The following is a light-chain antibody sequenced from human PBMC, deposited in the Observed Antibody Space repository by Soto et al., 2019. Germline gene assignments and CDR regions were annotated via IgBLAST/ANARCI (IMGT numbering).Light chain of an antibody. V-gene: IGLV9-49*01. Sequence: QSVLTQPPSASASLGASVTLTCTLSSGYSNYKVDWYQQRPGKGPRFVMRVGTGGIVGSKGDGIPDRFSVLGSGLNRYLTIENIQEEDESDYHCGADHGSGSNFVKVFGTGTKVTVL. J-gene: IGLJ1*01. CDR3: GADHGSGSNFVKV. CDR2: VGTGGIVG. CDR1: SGYSNYK.